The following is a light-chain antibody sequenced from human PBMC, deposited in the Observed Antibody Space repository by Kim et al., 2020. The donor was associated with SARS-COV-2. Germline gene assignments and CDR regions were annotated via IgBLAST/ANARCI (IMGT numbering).Light chain of an antibody. J-gene: IGLJ2*01. V-gene: IGLV1-40*01. CDR2: ANE. Sequence: TSSCTGTSSNIGADFHGHWDEPRPGPAPRLIFFANENRPSGVPDRFSGSKSGTSASPAITGLQADDESDYYCQSYDKSLGGWRIFGGGTQLTVL. CDR1: SSNIGADFH. CDR3: QSYDKSLGGWRI.